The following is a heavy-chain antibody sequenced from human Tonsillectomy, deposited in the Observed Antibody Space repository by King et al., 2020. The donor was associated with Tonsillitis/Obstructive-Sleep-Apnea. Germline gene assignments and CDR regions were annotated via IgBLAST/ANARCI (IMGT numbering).Heavy chain of an antibody. CDR2: ISSGSSTI. CDR1: GLTFSNYS. CDR3: ARGKTNFDY. Sequence: QLVQSGGGLIQPGGSLRLSCAASGLTFSNYSMNWVRQAPWKGLEWVSYISSGSSTIFYADSVKGRFTVSRDNAKNSLYLQMNSLRDEDTAVYYCARGKTNFDYWGQGTLVTVSS. J-gene: IGHJ4*02. V-gene: IGHV3-48*02.